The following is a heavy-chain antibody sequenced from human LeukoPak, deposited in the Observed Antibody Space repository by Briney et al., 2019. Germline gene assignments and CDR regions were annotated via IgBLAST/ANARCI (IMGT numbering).Heavy chain of an antibody. D-gene: IGHD6-13*01. CDR2: INPNSGGT. V-gene: IGHV1-2*06. CDR1: GYTFTGYY. CDR3: ASIGAAARPRGYYFDY. J-gene: IGHJ4*02. Sequence: GASVKVSCKASGYTFTGYYMHWVRQAPGQGLEWMGRINPNSGGTNYAQKFQGRVTMTRDTSISTAYMELSRLRSDDTAVYYCASIGAAARPRGYYFDYWGQGTLVTVSS.